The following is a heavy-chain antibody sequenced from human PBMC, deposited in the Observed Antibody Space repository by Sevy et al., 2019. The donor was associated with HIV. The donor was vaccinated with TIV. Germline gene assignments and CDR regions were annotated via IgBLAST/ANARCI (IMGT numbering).Heavy chain of an antibody. V-gene: IGHV3-30*02. Sequence: GGSLRLSCTTSGFTFSNFGMFWVRQTPGKELERVAFIQSDGSNKNHADSVKGRFTISRDNSKNTLFLQMNSLRPEDTAVYYCARNYRGLTWGQGTLVTVSS. CDR1: GFTFSNFG. J-gene: IGHJ5*02. D-gene: IGHD3-10*01. CDR3: ARNYRGLT. CDR2: IQSDGSNK.